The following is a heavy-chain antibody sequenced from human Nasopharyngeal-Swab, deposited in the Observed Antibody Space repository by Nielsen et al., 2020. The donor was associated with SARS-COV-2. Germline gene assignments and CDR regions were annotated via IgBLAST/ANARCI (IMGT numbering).Heavy chain of an antibody. CDR3: TRDFPFSVDTATRGYMDV. V-gene: IGHV3-49*03. Sequence: LKISCTASGFTFGDYAMNWFRQAQGKGLEWVTYIRNKDYGGTTEYAASVRGRFTISRDDSKNIAYLQMNSLTTEDTAVYYCTRDFPFSVDTATRGYMDVWGKGTTVTVSS. CDR2: IRNKDYGGTT. CDR1: GFTFGDYA. D-gene: IGHD5-18*01. J-gene: IGHJ6*03.